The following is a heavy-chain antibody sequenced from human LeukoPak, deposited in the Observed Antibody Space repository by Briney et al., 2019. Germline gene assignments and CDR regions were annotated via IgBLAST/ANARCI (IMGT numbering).Heavy chain of an antibody. V-gene: IGHV4-31*03. J-gene: IGHJ3*02. D-gene: IGHD2-2*01. Sequence: SETLSLTCTVSGGSISSGGYYWSWIRQHPGKGLEWIGYIYYSGSTYYNPSLKSRVTISVDTSKNQFSLKLSSVTAADTAVYYCAREGRHQPLHHDAFDIWGQGTMVTVSS. CDR2: IYYSGST. CDR3: AREGRHQPLHHDAFDI. CDR1: GGSISSGGYY.